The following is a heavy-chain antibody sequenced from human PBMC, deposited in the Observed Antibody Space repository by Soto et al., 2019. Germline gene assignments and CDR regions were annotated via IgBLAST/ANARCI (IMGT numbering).Heavy chain of an antibody. J-gene: IGHJ4*02. CDR1: GYTFTSYG. Sequence: SVKVSCQASGYTFTSYGISWVRQAPVQGLEWMGWISAYNGNTNYAQKLQGRVTMTTDTSTSTAYMELRSLRSDDTAVYYCARDLGGYYDSSGYSGYWGQGTLVTVSS. CDR2: ISAYNGNT. CDR3: ARDLGGYYDSSGYSGY. D-gene: IGHD3-22*01. V-gene: IGHV1-18*04.